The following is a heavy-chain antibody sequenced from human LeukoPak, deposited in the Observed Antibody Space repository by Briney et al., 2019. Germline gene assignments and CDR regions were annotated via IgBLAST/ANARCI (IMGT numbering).Heavy chain of an antibody. CDR3: ARPRELYYFDY. J-gene: IGHJ4*02. Sequence: GGSLRLSCAASGFTFSNYGMHWIRQAPGKGLEWVAVIWYDGSNEYYADSVKGRFTISRDNSKNTLYLQMNSLRVEDTAVYYCARPRELYYFDYWGQGTLVTVSS. CDR1: GFTFSNYG. D-gene: IGHD3-10*01. V-gene: IGHV3-33*01. CDR2: IWYDGSNE.